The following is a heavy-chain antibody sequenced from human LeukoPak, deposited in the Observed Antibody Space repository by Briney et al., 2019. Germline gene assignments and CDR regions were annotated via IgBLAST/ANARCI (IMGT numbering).Heavy chain of an antibody. V-gene: IGHV1-2*02. Sequence: ASVKVSCKASGYSFTGYYMHWVRQAPGQGPEWMGWINPNSGDTEYAQKFQGRVTMTRDTSINTAYMELSRLKYDDTAVYYCATSRPEFLPVSPLLDFWGQGTLVTVSS. J-gene: IGHJ4*02. CDR2: INPNSGDT. D-gene: IGHD5/OR15-5a*01. CDR3: ATSRPEFLPVSPLLDF. CDR1: GYSFTGYY.